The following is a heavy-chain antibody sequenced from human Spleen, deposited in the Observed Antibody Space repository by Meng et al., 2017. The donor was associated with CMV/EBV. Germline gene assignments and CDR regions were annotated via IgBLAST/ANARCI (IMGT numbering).Heavy chain of an antibody. V-gene: IGHV1-2*02. CDR1: GYTFTDYY. Sequence: ASVKVSCKASGYTFTDYYMYWVRQAPGQGLKWMGWVNPNNGATNYAQKFQGRVTMTRDTSISTAYMELSRLTSDDTAVYYCARDYFDTSGHYYRYAFDLWGQGTMVTVSS. J-gene: IGHJ3*01. D-gene: IGHD3-22*01. CDR2: VNPNNGAT. CDR3: ARDYFDTSGHYYRYAFDL.